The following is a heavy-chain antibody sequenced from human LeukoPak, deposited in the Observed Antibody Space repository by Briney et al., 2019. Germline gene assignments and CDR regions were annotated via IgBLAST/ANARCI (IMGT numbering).Heavy chain of an antibody. CDR1: GYTFTSYG. CDR3: ARVNLRFLEWPPGY. Sequence: APVKVSCKASGYTFTSYGISWVRQAPGQGLEWMGWISAYNGNTNYAQKLQGRVTMTTDTSTSTAYMELRSLRSDDTAVYYCARVNLRFLEWPPGYWGQGTLVTVSS. V-gene: IGHV1-18*01. J-gene: IGHJ4*02. D-gene: IGHD3-3*01. CDR2: ISAYNGNT.